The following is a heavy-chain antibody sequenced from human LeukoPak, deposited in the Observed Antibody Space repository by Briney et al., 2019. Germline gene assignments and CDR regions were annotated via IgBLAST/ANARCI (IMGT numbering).Heavy chain of an antibody. CDR2: LYNCATT. Sequence: SETLSLTCTVSGGSICSYYWSRIRQPPGKGLEWIGYLYNCATTNYNPSLKSRVTISVDTSKNQFSLNLSSVTAADTAVYYCARDSSAIADNWFDPWGQGTLVTVSS. CDR3: ARDSSAIADNWFDP. CDR1: GGSICSYY. J-gene: IGHJ5*02. D-gene: IGHD2-2*02. V-gene: IGHV4-59*01.